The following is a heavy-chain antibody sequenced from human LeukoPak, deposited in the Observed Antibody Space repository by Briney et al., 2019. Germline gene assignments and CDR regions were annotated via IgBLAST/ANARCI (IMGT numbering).Heavy chain of an antibody. Sequence: PGGSLRLSCAASGFTFRSYAMSWVRQAPGKGLEWVSGISGSGDNTFYADSVRGRFTISRDNSKNTLYVQMNSLRAEDTALYYCAKESSSWSFDYWGQGTLVTVSS. CDR2: ISGSGDNT. J-gene: IGHJ4*02. D-gene: IGHD6-13*01. CDR1: GFTFRSYA. V-gene: IGHV3-23*01. CDR3: AKESSSWSFDY.